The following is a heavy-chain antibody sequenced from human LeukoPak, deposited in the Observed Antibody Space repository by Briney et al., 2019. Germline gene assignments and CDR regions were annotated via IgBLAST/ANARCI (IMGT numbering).Heavy chain of an antibody. J-gene: IGHJ4*02. CDR1: GGSFSGYY. CDR2: INHSGST. Sequence: SETLSLTCAAYGGSFSGYYWSWIRQPPGKGLVWIEEINHSGSTNYNPSLKSRVTISADTSKNQFSLKLSSVTAADTAVYYCARGRFKYYDYVWGSYRYMSFDYWGQGTLVTVSS. CDR3: ARGRFKYYDYVWGSYRYMSFDY. D-gene: IGHD3-16*02. V-gene: IGHV4-34*01.